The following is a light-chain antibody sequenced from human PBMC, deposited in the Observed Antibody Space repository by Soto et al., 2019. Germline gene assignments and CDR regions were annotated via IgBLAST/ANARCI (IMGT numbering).Light chain of an antibody. J-gene: IGKJ5*01. V-gene: IGKV1-5*03. Sequence: DIQMTQSPSTLSASVGDRVTITCRASQSISSWLAWYQQKPGQAPKLLIYKASTLESGVPSRFSGSGSGTEFTLTISSLQPDDFATYYCQQYDSSWITFGQGTRLEMK. CDR3: QQYDSSWIT. CDR2: KAS. CDR1: QSISSW.